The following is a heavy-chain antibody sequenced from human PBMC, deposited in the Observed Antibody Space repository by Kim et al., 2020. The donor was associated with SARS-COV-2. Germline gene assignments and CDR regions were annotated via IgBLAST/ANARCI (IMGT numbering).Heavy chain of an antibody. D-gene: IGHD3-10*01. CDR1: GGSFSGYS. V-gene: IGHV4-34*01. Sequence: SETLSLTCAVYGGSFSGYSWNWIRQPPGKGLEWIGEINHSGSTNYNPSLKSRVTISVDTSKNQFSLKLSSVTAADTAVYYCASRGTYYYGSGGHYNPRGYNDIDPWGQGALVTVSS. CDR2: INHSGST. CDR3: ASRGTYYYGSGGHYNPRGYNDIDP. J-gene: IGHJ5*02.